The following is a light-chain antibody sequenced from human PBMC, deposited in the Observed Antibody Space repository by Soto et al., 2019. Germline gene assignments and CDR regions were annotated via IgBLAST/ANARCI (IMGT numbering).Light chain of an antibody. CDR1: SSNIGIHT. Sequence: QSVLTQPPSASGTPGQRGTISCSGSSSNIGIHTVNWYQQLPGTAPRLLIYNTYYRPSGVPDRFSGSKSGTSASLAISGLQSEDEADYYCAAWDDSLNGVVFGGGTKVTVL. CDR3: AAWDDSLNGVV. CDR2: NTY. V-gene: IGLV1-44*01. J-gene: IGLJ2*01.